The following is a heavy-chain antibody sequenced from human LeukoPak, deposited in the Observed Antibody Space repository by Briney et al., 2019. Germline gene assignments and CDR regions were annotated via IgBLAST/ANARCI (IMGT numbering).Heavy chain of an antibody. Sequence: PGGSLRLSCAASGFTFSSYSMNWVRQSPGKGLEWVSYISSSSSTIYYADSVKGRFTISRDNSKNTLYLQMNSLRAEDTALYYCAKNNRFYYGSGSYGNYFDYWGQGTLVTVSS. V-gene: IGHV3-48*01. CDR1: GFTFSSYS. D-gene: IGHD3-10*01. CDR2: ISSSSSTI. CDR3: AKNNRFYYGSGSYGNYFDY. J-gene: IGHJ4*02.